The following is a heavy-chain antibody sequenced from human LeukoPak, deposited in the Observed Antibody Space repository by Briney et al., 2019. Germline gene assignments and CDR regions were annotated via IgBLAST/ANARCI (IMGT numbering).Heavy chain of an antibody. D-gene: IGHD1-26*01. Sequence: PGGSLRLSCAASGFTFSSYAMHWVRQAPGKGLEWVAVISYDGSNKYYADSVKGRFTISRDNSKNTLYLQMNSLRAEDTAVYYCAKVLGSSHYFDYWGQGTLVTVSS. CDR3: AKVLGSSHYFDY. CDR1: GFTFSSYA. V-gene: IGHV3-30-3*01. CDR2: ISYDGSNK. J-gene: IGHJ4*02.